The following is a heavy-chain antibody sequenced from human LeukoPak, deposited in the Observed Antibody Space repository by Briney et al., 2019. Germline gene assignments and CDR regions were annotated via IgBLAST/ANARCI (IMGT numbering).Heavy chain of an antibody. D-gene: IGHD6-13*01. J-gene: IGHJ4*02. CDR1: GDSVSSNSAA. CDR2: TYYRSKWNY. V-gene: IGHV6-1*01. Sequence: SQTLSLTCAISGDSVSSNSAAWNWLRQSPSRGLEWLGRTYYRSKWNYDYAESVKSRVTFTPDTSKNQFSLQLTSVTPEDTALYYCARTGIAAGTTTYFDYWGQGTLVTVSS. CDR3: ARTGIAAGTTTYFDY.